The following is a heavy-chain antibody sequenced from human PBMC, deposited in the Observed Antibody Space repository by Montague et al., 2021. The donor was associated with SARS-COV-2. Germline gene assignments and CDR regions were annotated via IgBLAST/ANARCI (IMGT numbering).Heavy chain of an antibody. D-gene: IGHD2-15*01. V-gene: IGHV4-59*01. J-gene: IGHJ4*01. CDR1: GASTSNYY. CDR3: ARAQNICFIANCVNYFDL. CDR2: IFYTGSK. Sequence: SETLSLTCSVSGASTSNYYWTWIRQSPGKGLQWIGYIFYTGSKKFNPSLKTRVSMSLDASKNHFSLRLSAVTAADTARYYCARAQNICFIANCVNYFDLWGLGALVTVYS.